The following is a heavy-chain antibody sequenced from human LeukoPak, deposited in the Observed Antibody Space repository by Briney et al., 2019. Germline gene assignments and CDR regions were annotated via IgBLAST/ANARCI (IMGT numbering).Heavy chain of an antibody. J-gene: IGHJ6*02. CDR1: GFTFSDYY. CDR3: ARDYEYSYGLGYYYGMDV. Sequence: GGSLRLSCAASGFTFSDYYMSWISQAPGKGLEWVSYISSSSSYTNYADSVKGRFTISRDNAKNSLYLQMNSLRAEVTAVYYCARDYEYSYGLGYYYGMDVWGQGTTVTVSS. V-gene: IGHV3-11*06. D-gene: IGHD5-18*01. CDR2: ISSSSSYT.